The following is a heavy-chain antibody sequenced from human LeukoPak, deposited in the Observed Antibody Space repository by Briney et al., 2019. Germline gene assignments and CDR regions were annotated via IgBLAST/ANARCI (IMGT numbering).Heavy chain of an antibody. CDR1: GFTFSRYS. Sequence: PGGSLRLSCAASGFTFSRYSMNWVRQAPGKGLEWVAAMSVNSGLIYYAEPVKGRFTISRDNAKNSLFLQMDSLRVEDTAVYYCAREFEGAASGAGYWGQGTLSPSPQ. CDR3: AREFEGAASGAGY. J-gene: IGHJ4*02. D-gene: IGHD1-26*01. V-gene: IGHV3-21*01. CDR2: MSVNSGLI.